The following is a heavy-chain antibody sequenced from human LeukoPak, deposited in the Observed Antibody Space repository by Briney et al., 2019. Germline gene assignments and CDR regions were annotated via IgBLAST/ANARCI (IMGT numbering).Heavy chain of an antibody. J-gene: IGHJ4*02. Sequence: GRSLRLSCAASGFTFSSYTMNWVRQAPGKGLEWVSSISGSSSYIYFADSVKGRFTISRDNAKNSLYLQMNSLRAEDTAVYYCARVYYDSSGYYYLSYWGQGTLVTVSS. CDR1: GFTFSSYT. D-gene: IGHD3-22*01. V-gene: IGHV3-21*01. CDR3: ARVYYDSSGYYYLSY. CDR2: ISGSSSYI.